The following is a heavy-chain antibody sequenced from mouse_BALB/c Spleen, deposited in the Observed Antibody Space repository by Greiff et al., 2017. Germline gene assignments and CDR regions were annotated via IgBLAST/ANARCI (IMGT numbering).Heavy chain of an antibody. V-gene: IGHV2-6-4*01. CDR2: IWGGGST. CDR1: GFSLSRYS. J-gene: IGHJ3*01. Sequence: VKLQESGPGLVAPSQSLSITCTVSGFSLSRYSVHWVRQPPGKGLEWLGMIWGGGSTDYNSALKSRLSISKDNSKSQVFLKMNSLQTDDTAMYYCARNPYDYDGAWFAYWGQGTLVTVSA. D-gene: IGHD2-4*01. CDR3: ARNPYDYDGAWFAY.